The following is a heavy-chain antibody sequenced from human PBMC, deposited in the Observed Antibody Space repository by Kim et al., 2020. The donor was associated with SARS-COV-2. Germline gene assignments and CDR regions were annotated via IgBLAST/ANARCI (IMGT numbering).Heavy chain of an antibody. CDR3: ARDGAFDSYGYFGAFDI. V-gene: IGHV3-33*01. Sequence: GGSLRLSCAASGFTFSSYGMHWVRQAPGKGLEWVAVIWYDGSNKYYADSVKGRFTISRDNSKNTLYLQMNSLRAEDTAVYYCARDGAFDSYGYFGAFDIWGQGTMVTVSS. D-gene: IGHD5-18*01. CDR1: GFTFSSYG. J-gene: IGHJ3*02. CDR2: IWYDGSNK.